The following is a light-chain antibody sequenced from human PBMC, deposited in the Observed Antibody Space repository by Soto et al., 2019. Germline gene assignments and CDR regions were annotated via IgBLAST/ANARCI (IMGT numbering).Light chain of an antibody. Sequence: QSVLTQSPSASASLGASVKLTCTLSSGHSSHAIAWHQQQPAKGPRNLLMLASDGSHTKGDGIPDRFSGSSSGAERYLTTSHLQYEDEADYDCQNSAPGIRVFGGGTKLTVL. CDR2: LASDGSH. V-gene: IGLV4-69*01. J-gene: IGLJ3*02. CDR3: QNSAPGIRV. CDR1: SGHSSHA.